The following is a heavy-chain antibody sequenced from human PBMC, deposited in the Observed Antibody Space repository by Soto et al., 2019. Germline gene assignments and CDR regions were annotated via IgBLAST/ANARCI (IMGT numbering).Heavy chain of an antibody. D-gene: IGHD6-19*01. CDR2: IWYDGSNK. Sequence: GRSLRLSGAASGFTFSSYVMHWVRQAPGKGLEWVAVIWYDGSNKYYADSVNGRFTISRDNSNNTLDLQMNRRRAEDTAVYYCARDRQAVAGKMVGYYYYGMDVWGQGTTVTVSS. CDR1: GFTFSSYV. J-gene: IGHJ6*02. CDR3: ARDRQAVAGKMVGYYYYGMDV. V-gene: IGHV3-33*01.